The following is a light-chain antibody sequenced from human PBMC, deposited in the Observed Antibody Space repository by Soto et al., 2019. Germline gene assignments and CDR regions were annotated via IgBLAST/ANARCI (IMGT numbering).Light chain of an antibody. CDR3: LQHYSYPRT. CDR1: QDISTE. V-gene: IGKV1-6*01. J-gene: IGKJ1*01. CDR2: ATF. Sequence: AIQMTQSPSSLSASVGERVTITCRASQDISTELGWYQQKPGNAPKLLIYATFTLQSEVASRFSGIGSGTDFTHTISRLQPEDFATYYCLQHYSYPRTFGQGTKVEIK.